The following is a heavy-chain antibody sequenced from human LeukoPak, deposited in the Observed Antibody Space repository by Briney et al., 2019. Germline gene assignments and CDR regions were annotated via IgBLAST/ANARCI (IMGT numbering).Heavy chain of an antibody. CDR3: AKDIGPGSDGITMVRGVIQNYGMDV. D-gene: IGHD3-10*01. J-gene: IGHJ6*02. CDR2: ISWNSGSI. Sequence: PGRSLRLSCAASGFTFDDYTMHWVRQAPGKGLEWVSGISWNSGSIGYADSVKGRFTISRDNAKNSPYLQMNSLRAEDTALYYCAKDIGPGSDGITMVRGVIQNYGMDVWGQGTTVTVSS. V-gene: IGHV3-9*01. CDR1: GFTFDDYT.